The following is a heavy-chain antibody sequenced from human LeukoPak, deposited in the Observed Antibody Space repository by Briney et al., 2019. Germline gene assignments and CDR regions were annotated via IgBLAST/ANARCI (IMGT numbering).Heavy chain of an antibody. CDR3: ATDWPGHCSGTTCSGRNWFDP. D-gene: IGHD2-2*01. CDR2: ISYDGSNK. J-gene: IGHJ5*02. Sequence: PGGSLRLSCAASGFTFSSYPMHWVRQAPGKGLEWVAVISYDGSNKYYADSVKGRFTISRDNSKNTLYLQMNSLRAADTALYYCATDWPGHCSGTTCSGRNWFDPWGQGTLVTVSS. V-gene: IGHV3-30*04. CDR1: GFTFSSYP.